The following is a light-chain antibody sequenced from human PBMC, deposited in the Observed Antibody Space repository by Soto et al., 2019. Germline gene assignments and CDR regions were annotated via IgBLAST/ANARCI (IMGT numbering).Light chain of an antibody. V-gene: IGKV3-20*01. J-gene: IGKJ2*01. CDR1: QSVRSNH. Sequence: EIVLTQSPGTLSLSPGERATLSCRASQSVRSNHLAWYQQKPGQAPRLLIYDASSRATGIPDRFSGSGSGTDFTHTISRLEPEDFAVYYCQQYGSSPRTFGRGTKLEI. CDR3: QQYGSSPRT. CDR2: DAS.